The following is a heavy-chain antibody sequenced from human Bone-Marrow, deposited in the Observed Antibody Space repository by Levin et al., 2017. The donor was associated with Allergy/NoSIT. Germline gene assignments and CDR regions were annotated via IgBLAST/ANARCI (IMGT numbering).Heavy chain of an antibody. J-gene: IGHJ4*02. CDR3: ARDSVWVVAAH. V-gene: IGHV4-61*02. Sequence: PSETLSLTCTVSGVSVSGGRYYYHWYRQPAGTGLEWLGRVYTTGTANHNPSLKGRVTISIDSSKNGFTLRLNSVTAADTAMYYCARDSVWVVAAHWGQGTLVTVSS. CDR2: VYTTGTA. CDR1: GVSVSGGRYY. D-gene: IGHD2-15*01.